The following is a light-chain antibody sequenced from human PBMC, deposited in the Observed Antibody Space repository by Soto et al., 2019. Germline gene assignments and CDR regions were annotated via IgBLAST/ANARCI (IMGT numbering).Light chain of an antibody. Sequence: EVVLTQSPGTLSLSSGERATLSCRASQSVINSYLACYQQKPGQAPRLLLYGAYNRATGIPDRFNGSGSGTDFTLTISRLEPEDFAVYYCQQYGTAPWTFGQGTKVDI. CDR2: GAY. CDR1: QSVINSY. V-gene: IGKV3-20*01. J-gene: IGKJ1*01. CDR3: QQYGTAPWT.